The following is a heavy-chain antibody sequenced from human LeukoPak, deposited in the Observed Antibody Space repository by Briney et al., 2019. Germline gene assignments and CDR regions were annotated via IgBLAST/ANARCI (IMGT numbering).Heavy chain of an antibody. CDR2: ISDSGGST. CDR1: GFTFSSQD. CDR3: AAYDPVDY. J-gene: IGHJ4*02. Sequence: GGSLRLSCAASGFTFSSQDVSWVRQAPGKGLEWVSAISDSGGSTYYADAVKGRFTISRDSSKNTLHLQMNSLRAEDTAVYFCAAYDPVDYWGQGTLVTVSS. D-gene: IGHD5-12*01. V-gene: IGHV3-23*01.